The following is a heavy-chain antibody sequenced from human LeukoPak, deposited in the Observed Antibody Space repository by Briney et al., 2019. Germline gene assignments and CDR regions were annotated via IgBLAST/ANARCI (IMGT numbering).Heavy chain of an antibody. D-gene: IGHD3-3*01. Sequence: SETLSFTCTVSGGSISSYYWSWIRQPPGKGLEWIGYIYYSGSTNYNPSLKSRVTISVDTSKNQFSLKLSSVTAADTAVYYCASQYVFWSGYSNYWGQGTVVTVSS. J-gene: IGHJ4*02. CDR3: ASQYVFWSGYSNY. CDR2: IYYSGST. V-gene: IGHV4-59*01. CDR1: GGSISSYY.